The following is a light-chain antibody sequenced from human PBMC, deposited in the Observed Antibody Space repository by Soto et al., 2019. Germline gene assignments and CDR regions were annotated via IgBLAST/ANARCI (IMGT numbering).Light chain of an antibody. CDR1: TXDVGNYNY. CDR2: DVT. Sequence: QSVLTQPRSVSGSPGQSVTISCTGTTXDVGNYNYVSWYQQHPSKAPKLMIYDVTKRPSGVPDRFSGSKSGNTASLTISGLQAEDEADYYCCSYAGSYSYVFGTGTKVTVL. V-gene: IGLV2-11*01. J-gene: IGLJ1*01. CDR3: CSYAGSYSYV.